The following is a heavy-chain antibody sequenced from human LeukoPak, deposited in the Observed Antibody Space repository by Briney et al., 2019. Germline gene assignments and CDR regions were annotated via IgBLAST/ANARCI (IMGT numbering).Heavy chain of an antibody. CDR3: ARAGFMYSSGWYNY. CDR1: GGSISSYY. J-gene: IGHJ4*02. CDR2: IYYSGST. D-gene: IGHD6-19*01. V-gene: IGHV4-59*01. Sequence: SETLSLTCTVSGGSISSYYWSWIRQPPGKGLEWIGYIYYSGSTNYNPSLKSRVTISVDTSKNQFSLKLSSVTAADTAVYYCARAGFMYSSGWYNYWGQGTLVTVSS.